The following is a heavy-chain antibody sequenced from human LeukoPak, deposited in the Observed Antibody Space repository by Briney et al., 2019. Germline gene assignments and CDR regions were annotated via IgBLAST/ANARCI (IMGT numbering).Heavy chain of an antibody. J-gene: IGHJ4*02. CDR2: ISYDGSNK. CDR3: AKEGPTLHSIFGVVIGGVFVY. CDR1: GFTSSSYA. V-gene: IGHV3-30-3*01. D-gene: IGHD3-3*01. Sequence: GGSLRLSCAASGFTSSSYAMHWVRQAPGKGLEWVADISYDGSNKYYADSVKGRFTISRDNSKNTLYLQMNSLRAEDTAVYYCAKEGPTLHSIFGVVIGGVFVYWGQGTLVTVSS.